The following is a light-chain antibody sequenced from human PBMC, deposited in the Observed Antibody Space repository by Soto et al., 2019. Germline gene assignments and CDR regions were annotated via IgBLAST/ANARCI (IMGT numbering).Light chain of an antibody. CDR2: GAS. CDR3: QQHGSSLALT. Sequence: EIVMTQSPATLSVSPVERATLSCRASQSVSSYLAWYQQKPGQAPRLLIYGASSRATGIPDRFSGSGSGTDFTLTISRLEPEDFAVYYCQQHGSSLALTFGGGTKVDIK. V-gene: IGKV3-20*01. CDR1: QSVSSY. J-gene: IGKJ4*01.